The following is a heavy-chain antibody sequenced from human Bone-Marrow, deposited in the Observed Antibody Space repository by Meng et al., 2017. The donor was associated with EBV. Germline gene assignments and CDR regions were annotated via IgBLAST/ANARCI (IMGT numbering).Heavy chain of an antibody. D-gene: IGHD3-10*01. Sequence: VRLLQSGAEGRTPGSWGKASCKASGDTFSSYATSWVRQAPGQGLEWMGGIIPIFGTANYAQKFQGRVTITADESTSTAYMELSSLRSEDTAVYYCARGAVRGVIHWFDPWGQGTLVTVSS. CDR2: IIPIFGTA. CDR1: GDTFSSYA. V-gene: IGHV1-69*01. J-gene: IGHJ5*02. CDR3: ARGAVRGVIHWFDP.